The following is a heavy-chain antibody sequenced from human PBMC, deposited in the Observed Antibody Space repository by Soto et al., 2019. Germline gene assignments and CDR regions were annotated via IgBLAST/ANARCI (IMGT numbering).Heavy chain of an antibody. CDR3: ARPGYCSGGSCDTGDHYYGMDV. D-gene: IGHD2-15*01. J-gene: IGHJ6*02. Sequence: PGESLKISCKGSGYSFTSYWIGWVRQMPGKGLEWMGIIYPGDSDTRYSPSFQGQVTISADKSISTAYLQWSSLKASDTAMYYCARPGYCSGGSCDTGDHYYGMDVWCQGPTVTVSS. V-gene: IGHV5-51*01. CDR2: IYPGDSDT. CDR1: GYSFTSYW.